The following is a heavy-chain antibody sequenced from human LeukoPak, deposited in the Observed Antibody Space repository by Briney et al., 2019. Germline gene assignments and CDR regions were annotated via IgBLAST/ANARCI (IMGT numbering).Heavy chain of an antibody. Sequence: PGGSLRLSCAASGFTFSSYGMHWVRQAPGKGLEWVAVISYDGSNKYYADSVKGRFTISRDNSKNTLYLQMNSLRAEDTAVYYCAKDQNDYVWGSYRVDCWGQGTLVTVSS. CDR1: GFTFSSYG. CDR2: ISYDGSNK. V-gene: IGHV3-30*18. J-gene: IGHJ4*02. CDR3: AKDQNDYVWGSYRVDC. D-gene: IGHD3-16*02.